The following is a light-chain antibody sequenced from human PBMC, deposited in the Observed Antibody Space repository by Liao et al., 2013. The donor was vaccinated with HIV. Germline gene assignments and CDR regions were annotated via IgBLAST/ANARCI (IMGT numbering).Light chain of an antibody. CDR2: YDS. J-gene: IGLJ1*01. CDR3: QAWDSSKGV. V-gene: IGLV3-21*01. Sequence: SYELTQPPSVSVAPGKTASITCGGNNIGSKSVHWYQQKPGQAPVLVISYDSDRPSGIPERFSGSNSGNTATLTISRVEAGDEADYYCQAWDSSKGVFGTGTKVTVL. CDR1: NIGSKS.